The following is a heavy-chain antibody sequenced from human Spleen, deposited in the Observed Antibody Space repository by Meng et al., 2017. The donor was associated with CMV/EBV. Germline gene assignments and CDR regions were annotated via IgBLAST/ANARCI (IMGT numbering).Heavy chain of an antibody. J-gene: IGHJ4*02. CDR2: ISGSADST. CDR3: ARDNGLPRPAFDY. V-gene: IGHV3-23*01. CDR1: GFTFSSYG. D-gene: IGHD4-11*01. Sequence: GESLKISCAASGFTFSSYGMNWVRQAPGKGLEFVSAISGSADSTYYAESVKGRFSISRDNAKNTLYLQMNSLRHEDTAVYYCARDNGLPRPAFDYWGQGTLVTVSS.